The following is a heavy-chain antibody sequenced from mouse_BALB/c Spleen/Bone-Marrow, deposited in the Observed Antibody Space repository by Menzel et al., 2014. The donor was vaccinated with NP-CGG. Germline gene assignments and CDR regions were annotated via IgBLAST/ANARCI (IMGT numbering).Heavy chain of an antibody. D-gene: IGHD1-1*01. J-gene: IGHJ4*01. V-gene: IGHV5-6*01. CDR1: GFTFSTYG. Sequence: VQLKESGGDLVKPGGSLKLSCAASGFTFSTYGMSWVRQTPDKRLEWVATISSGGGYTYSPDSVKGRFTISRDNAKNILYLEMSSLRSDDTAMYYCVRAYGSSYAMDYWGQGTSVTVSS. CDR2: ISSGGGYT. CDR3: VRAYGSSYAMDY.